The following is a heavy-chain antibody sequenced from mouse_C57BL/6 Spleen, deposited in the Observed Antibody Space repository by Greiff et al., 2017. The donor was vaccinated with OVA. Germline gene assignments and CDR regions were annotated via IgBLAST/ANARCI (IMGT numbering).Heavy chain of an antibody. CDR3: AREGTYYSKGAWFAY. CDR1: GYTFTDYN. D-gene: IGHD2-5*01. J-gene: IGHJ3*01. V-gene: IGHV1-18*01. CDR2: INPNNGGT. Sequence: EVQLQQSGPELVKPGASVKIPCKASGYTFTDYNMDWVKQSHGKSLEWIGDINPNNGGTIYNQKFKGKATLTVDKSSSTAYMELRSLTSEDTAVYYCAREGTYYSKGAWFAYWGQGTLVTVSA.